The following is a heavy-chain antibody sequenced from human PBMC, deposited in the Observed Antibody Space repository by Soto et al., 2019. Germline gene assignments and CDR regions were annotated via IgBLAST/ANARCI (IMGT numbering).Heavy chain of an antibody. Sequence: QVHLVQPGTEVKKPGASVRVSCKASGYIFSDFGITWVRQAPGQGLEWLGWISVDNGKAHYGQKFQGRVTMTTDTTTNTAYMDLQSLKSDDTAVYYCARVESRLDYSTTPFDSWGQGTLVTVSS. CDR2: ISVDNGKA. J-gene: IGHJ4*02. CDR1: GYIFSDFG. CDR3: ARVESRLDYSTTPFDS. V-gene: IGHV1-18*01. D-gene: IGHD4-4*01.